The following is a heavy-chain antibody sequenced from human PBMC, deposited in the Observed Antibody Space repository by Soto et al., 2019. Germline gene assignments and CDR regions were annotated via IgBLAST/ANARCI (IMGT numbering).Heavy chain of an antibody. V-gene: IGHV3-72*01. CDR3: VRVIQGGTSSFDP. CDR1: GFTFSDHY. J-gene: IGHJ5*02. D-gene: IGHD2-2*01. Sequence: EVQVAESGGGLVQPGGSLRISCVGSGFTFSDHYMDWVRQAPGKGLEWVGRSRDKSQSYTTSDAAPVKNRFTISRDDSKNDLYLQMNSLNTDDTAVYYCVRVIQGGTSSFDPWGQGTLVTVCS. CDR2: SRDKSQSYTT.